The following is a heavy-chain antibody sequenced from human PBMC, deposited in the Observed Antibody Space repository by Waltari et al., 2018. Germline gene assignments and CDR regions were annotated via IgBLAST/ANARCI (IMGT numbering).Heavy chain of an antibody. V-gene: IGHV4-38-2*02. CDR1: GYSISRDYY. CDR3: ARERRSTWFYFDY. Sequence: QVQLQESGPGLVKPSETLSLTCTVSGYSISRDYYWGWIRQPPGKGLEWMGSIYQSGSTYYNPSLKSRVTISVDTSKNQFSLKLSSVTAADTAVYYCARERRSTWFYFDYWGQGSLVTVSS. D-gene: IGHD6-13*01. J-gene: IGHJ4*02. CDR2: IYQSGST.